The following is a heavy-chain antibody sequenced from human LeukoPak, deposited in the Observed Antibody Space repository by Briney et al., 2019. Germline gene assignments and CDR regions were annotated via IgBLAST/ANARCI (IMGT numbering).Heavy chain of an antibody. D-gene: IGHD3-9*01. CDR2: IKPDGSEK. CDR1: GLTFSRYW. J-gene: IGHJ4*02. Sequence: GGSLRLSCAASGLTFSRYWMSWVRQAPGTGLEWVANIKPDGSEKYYVASVRGRFTISRDNSRNSLYLQMNNLAAADTALYYCASRPPTGYAYLGVFDYWGQGTLVTVSS. V-gene: IGHV3-7*01. CDR3: ASRPPTGYAYLGVFDY.